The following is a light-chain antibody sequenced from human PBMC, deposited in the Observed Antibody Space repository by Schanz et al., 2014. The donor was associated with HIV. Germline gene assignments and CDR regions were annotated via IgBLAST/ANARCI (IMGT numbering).Light chain of an antibody. CDR1: QSVLYSSNNKNY. Sequence: DIVMTQSPDSLAVSLGGTATISCKSSQSVLYSSNNKNYLAWYQQKPGQPPKLLIYWASTRESGVPDRFSGSGSGTDFTLTISSLQAEDVAVYYCQQYYSTPRTFGQGTKVEIK. CDR2: WAS. J-gene: IGKJ1*01. CDR3: QQYYSTPRT. V-gene: IGKV4-1*01.